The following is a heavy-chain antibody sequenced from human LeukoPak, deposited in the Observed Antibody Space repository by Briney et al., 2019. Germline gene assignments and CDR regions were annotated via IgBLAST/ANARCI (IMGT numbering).Heavy chain of an antibody. Sequence: PSQTLSLICTVSGGSISSSGNYWTWIRQPPGKGLEWIGYIYYSGSTNYNPSLKSRVTMSVDTSKNQFSLKLSSVTAADTAVYYCVRESLELRGGWFDPWGQGTLVTVSS. J-gene: IGHJ5*02. CDR2: IYYSGST. D-gene: IGHD1-7*01. V-gene: IGHV4-61*08. CDR3: VRESLELRGGWFDP. CDR1: GGSISSSGNY.